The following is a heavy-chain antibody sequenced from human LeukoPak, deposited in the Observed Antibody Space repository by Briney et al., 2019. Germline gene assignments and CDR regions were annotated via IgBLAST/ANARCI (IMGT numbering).Heavy chain of an antibody. D-gene: IGHD6-13*01. J-gene: IGHJ4*02. CDR3: ARDNAEAAAGIGGSN. CDR1: GYIFTGYY. Sequence: ASVKVFCKASGYIFTGYYIHWVRQAPGQGLEWMGWINPDSGGTNSAQKFQGRVTMTRDTSISTAYMELSRLRSDDTAVYYCARDNAEAAAGIGGSNWGQGTLVTVSS. CDR2: INPDSGGT. V-gene: IGHV1-2*02.